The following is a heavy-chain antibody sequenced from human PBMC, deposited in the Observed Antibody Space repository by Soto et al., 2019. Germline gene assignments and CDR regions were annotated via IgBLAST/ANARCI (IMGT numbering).Heavy chain of an antibody. Sequence: QVQLVQSGAEVKKPGSSVKVSCKASGGTFSSYTISWVRQAPGQGLEWMGRIIPILGIANYAQKFQGRVTITADKSTSTAYMVLSSLRSEDTAVYYCARGGRYCSSTSCSQDYYYGMDVWGQGTTVTVSS. CDR3: ARGGRYCSSTSCSQDYYYGMDV. J-gene: IGHJ6*02. CDR2: IIPILGIA. V-gene: IGHV1-69*02. CDR1: GGTFSSYT. D-gene: IGHD2-2*01.